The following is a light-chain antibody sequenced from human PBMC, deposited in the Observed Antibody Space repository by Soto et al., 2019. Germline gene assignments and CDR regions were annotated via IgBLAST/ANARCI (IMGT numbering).Light chain of an antibody. J-gene: IGKJ5*01. Sequence: DIVMTQSPDSLAVSLGERATINCKSSQSVLYSSNNKNYLAWYQQKPGQPPKLLIYWASTRESGVPDRFSGSGSGTDFTLTISSLQAEDFVVYCCQQYNEWPPITCGQGTRREIK. V-gene: IGKV4-1*01. CDR3: QQYNEWPPIT. CDR2: WAS. CDR1: QSVLYSSNNKNY.